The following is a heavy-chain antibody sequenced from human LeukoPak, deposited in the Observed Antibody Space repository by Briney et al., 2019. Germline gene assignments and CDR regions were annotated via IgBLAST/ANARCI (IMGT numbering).Heavy chain of an antibody. J-gene: IGHJ4*02. CDR2: ISWNSGSI. V-gene: IGHV3-9*01. D-gene: IGHD3-10*01. Sequence: GRSLRLSCAASGFTFDDYAMHWVRQAPGKGLEWVSGISWNSGSIGYADSVKGRFTISRDNAKNTLYLQMNSLRAEDTAVYYCAKGSRYYYGSGSYFDYWGQGTLVTVSS. CDR3: AKGSRYYYGSGSYFDY. CDR1: GFTFDDYA.